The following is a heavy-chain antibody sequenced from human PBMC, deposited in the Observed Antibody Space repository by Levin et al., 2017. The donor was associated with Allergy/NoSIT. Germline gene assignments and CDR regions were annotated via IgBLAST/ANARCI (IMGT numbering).Heavy chain of an antibody. V-gene: IGHV3-11*01. J-gene: IGHJ4*02. CDR3: ARCRYSSSSRPPHY. D-gene: IGHD6-6*01. Sequence: KAGGSLRLSCAASGFTFSDYYMSWIRQAPGKGLEWVSYISSSGNIMYYADSVKGRFTISRDNAKNSLYLQMNSLRAEDTAVYYCARCRYSSSSRPPHYWGQGTLVTVSS. CDR2: ISSSGNIM. CDR1: GFTFSDYY.